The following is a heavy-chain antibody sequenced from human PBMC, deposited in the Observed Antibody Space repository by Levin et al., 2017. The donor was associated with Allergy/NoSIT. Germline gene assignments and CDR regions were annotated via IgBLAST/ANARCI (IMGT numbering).Heavy chain of an antibody. CDR2: IKQDGSEK. V-gene: IGHV3-7*01. CDR3: ARDRLSRRSDNHYYHSNTRVVGSVYYYYGMDV. CDR1: GFTFSSYW. J-gene: IGHJ6*02. Sequence: PGGSLRLSCAASGFTFSSYWMSWVRQAPGKGLEWVANIKQDGSEKYYVDSVKGRFTISRDNAKNSLYLQMNSLRAEDTAVYYCARDRLSRRSDNHYYHSNTRVVGSVYYYYGMDVWGQGTTVTVSS. D-gene: IGHD3-22*01.